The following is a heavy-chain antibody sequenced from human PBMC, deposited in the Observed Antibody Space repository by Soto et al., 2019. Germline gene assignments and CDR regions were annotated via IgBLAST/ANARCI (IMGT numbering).Heavy chain of an antibody. CDR1: GGSVTSGNYY. V-gene: IGHV4-61*01. J-gene: IGHJ4*02. D-gene: IGHD2-21*02. CDR2: IYYSGST. Sequence: SETLSLTCTVSGGSVTSGNYYWSWIRQPPGKGLEWIGHIYYSGSTNYNPSLMSRVTISVDASKNQFSLKLSSVTAADTAIYYCARGPVVTPFVDYWGQGTLVTVSS. CDR3: ARGPVVTPFVDY.